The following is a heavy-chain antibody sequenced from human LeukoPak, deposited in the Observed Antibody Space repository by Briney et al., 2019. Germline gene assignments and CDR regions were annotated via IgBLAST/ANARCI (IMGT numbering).Heavy chain of an antibody. J-gene: IGHJ3*02. D-gene: IGHD1-1*01. CDR3: AKPPYNWNDGAFDI. Sequence: PGGSLRLSCAASGFTFSSYSMNWVRQAPGKGLEWVSSISSSSSYIYYADSVKGRFTISRDNAKNSLYLQMNSLRAEDTAVYYCAKPPYNWNDGAFDIWGQGTMVTVSS. CDR2: ISSSSSYI. CDR1: GFTFSSYS. V-gene: IGHV3-21*01.